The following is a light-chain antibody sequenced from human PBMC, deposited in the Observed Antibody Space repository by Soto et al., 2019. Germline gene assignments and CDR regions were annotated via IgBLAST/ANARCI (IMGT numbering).Light chain of an antibody. CDR2: GAS. V-gene: IGKV3-20*01. J-gene: IGKJ2*01. CDR3: QQYGSSAYT. CDR1: QSVSSNF. Sequence: EIVLTQSPGTLSLSPGERATLSFRASQSVSSNFLAWYQQKLGQPPRLLIYGASSRATGIPDRFSGSGSGTDFTLTISRLEPEDFAVYYCQQYGSSAYTFGQGTKLEIK.